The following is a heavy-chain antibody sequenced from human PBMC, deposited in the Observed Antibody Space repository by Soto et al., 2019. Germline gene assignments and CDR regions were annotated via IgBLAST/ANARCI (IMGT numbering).Heavy chain of an antibody. J-gene: IGHJ4*02. CDR3: APLSNAWYLDY. D-gene: IGHD6-19*01. Sequence: SETLSLTGSVSGGSVSRGAYYWSWIRQHPGKGLEWIGNIYYSGSTYYNPSLKSRVTISIDTSKNQFSLKLSSVTAVDTAVDYCAPLSNAWYLDYWGQGSLVTVSS. CDR2: IYYSGST. V-gene: IGHV4-31*03. CDR1: GGSVSRGAYY.